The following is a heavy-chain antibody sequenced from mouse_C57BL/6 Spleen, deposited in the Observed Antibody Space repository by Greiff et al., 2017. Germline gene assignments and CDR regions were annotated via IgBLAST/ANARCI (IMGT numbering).Heavy chain of an antibody. CDR2: IHPNSGST. Sequence: QVQLQQPGAELVKPGASVKLSCKASGYTFTSYWMHWVKQRPGQGLEWIGMIHPNSGSTNYNEKFKSKATLTVDKSSSTAYMQLSSLTSEDSAVYYCARKGTTDYYAMDDWGQGTSVTVSS. CDR3: ARKGTTDYYAMDD. D-gene: IGHD1-1*01. J-gene: IGHJ4*01. V-gene: IGHV1-64*01. CDR1: GYTFTSYW.